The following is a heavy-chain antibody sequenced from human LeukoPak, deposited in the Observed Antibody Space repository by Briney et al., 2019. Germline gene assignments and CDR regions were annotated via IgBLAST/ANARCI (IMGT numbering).Heavy chain of an antibody. CDR1: GFTFDDYA. D-gene: IGHD6-19*01. J-gene: IGHJ4*02. Sequence: AGRSLRLSCAASGFTFDDYAMHWVRQAPGKGLEWVSGISWNSGSIGYADSVKGRFTISRDNAKNSLYLQMNSLRAEDMALYYCAKGLEEWLEYYFDYWGQGTLVTVSS. CDR3: AKGLEEWLEYYFDY. CDR2: ISWNSGSI. V-gene: IGHV3-9*03.